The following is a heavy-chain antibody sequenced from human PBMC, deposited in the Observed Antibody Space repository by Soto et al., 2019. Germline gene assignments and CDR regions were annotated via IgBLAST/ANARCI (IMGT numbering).Heavy chain of an antibody. V-gene: IGHV1-3*01. Sequence: ASVKVSCKASGYSFTSYVIYWVRQAPGQRLAWMGWINAGNGNTKYSQKFQGRVTITSDTSASTAYMELSSLRSEDTAVYFCARGVENIVVVLDVFGYYGMDVWGQGTTVTVS. CDR3: ARGVENIVVVLDVFGYYGMDV. CDR1: GYSFTSYV. CDR2: INAGNGNT. J-gene: IGHJ6*02. D-gene: IGHD2-2*01.